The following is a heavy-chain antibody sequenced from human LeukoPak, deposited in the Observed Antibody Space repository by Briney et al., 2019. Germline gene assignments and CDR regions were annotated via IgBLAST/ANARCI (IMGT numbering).Heavy chain of an antibody. CDR2: IRYDGSNK. Sequence: GGSLRLSCAASGFTFSSYGMHWVRQAPGKGLEWVAFIRYDGSNKYYADSVKGRFTISRDNSKNTLCLQMNSLRAEDTAVYYCAKDYCSSTSCYSGWFDPWGQGTLVTVSS. CDR1: GFTFSSYG. CDR3: AKDYCSSTSCYSGWFDP. V-gene: IGHV3-30*02. D-gene: IGHD2-2*01. J-gene: IGHJ5*02.